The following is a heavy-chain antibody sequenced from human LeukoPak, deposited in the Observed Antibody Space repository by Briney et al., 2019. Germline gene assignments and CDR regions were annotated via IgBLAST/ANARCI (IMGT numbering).Heavy chain of an antibody. V-gene: IGHV3-23*01. D-gene: IGHD6-13*01. CDR2: ISGSGGST. Sequence: PGGSLRLSCAAPGFTFSSYAMSWVRQAPGKGLEWVSAISGSGGSTYYADSVKGRFTISRDNSKNTLYLQMNSLRAEDTAVYYCANEWYSSSWYGGPDYWGQGTLVTVSS. CDR3: ANEWYSSSWYGGPDY. J-gene: IGHJ4*02. CDR1: GFTFSSYA.